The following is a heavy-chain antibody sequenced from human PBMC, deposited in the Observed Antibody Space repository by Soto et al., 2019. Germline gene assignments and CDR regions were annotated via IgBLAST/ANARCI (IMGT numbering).Heavy chain of an antibody. V-gene: IGHV3-23*01. Sequence: PGGSLRLSCAASGLTFSIYAMNWVRQAPGKGLEWVSLISSSGGSTDYADSVKGRFTISRDNSKNTLYLQMNSLRAEDSAVYYCAKDRYCSGGTCSGDFDYWGQGTLVTVSS. J-gene: IGHJ4*02. CDR2: ISSSGGST. CDR3: AKDRYCSGGTCSGDFDY. D-gene: IGHD2-15*01. CDR1: GLTFSIYA.